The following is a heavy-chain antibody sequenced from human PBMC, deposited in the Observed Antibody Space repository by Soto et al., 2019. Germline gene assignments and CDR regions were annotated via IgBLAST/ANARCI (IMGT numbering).Heavy chain of an antibody. CDR1: GFTFSSYA. J-gene: IGHJ4*02. CDR2: ISGSGGST. D-gene: IGHD6-19*01. CDR3: AKAGYSSGNLDY. V-gene: IGHV3-23*01. Sequence: PGGSLRLSCAASGFTFSSYAMSWVRQAPGKGLEWVSAISGSGGSTYYADSVKGRFTISRDNSKNTLYLQMYSLRAEDTAVYYCAKAGYSSGNLDYWGQGTLVTVSS.